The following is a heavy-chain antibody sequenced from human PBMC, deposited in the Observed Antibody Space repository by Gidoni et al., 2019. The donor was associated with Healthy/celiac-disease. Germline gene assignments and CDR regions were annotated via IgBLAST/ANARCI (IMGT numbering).Heavy chain of an antibody. J-gene: IGHJ4*02. CDR3: ARIDIVATYYFDY. CDR1: GGSISSSSYY. Sequence: QLQLQESGPGLVKPSETLSLTCTVSGGSISSSSYYWGWIRQPPGKGLEWIGSIYYSGSTYYNPSLKSRVTISVDTSKNQFSLKLSSVTAADTAVYYCARIDIVATYYFDYWGQGTLVTVSS. CDR2: IYYSGST. D-gene: IGHD5-12*01. V-gene: IGHV4-39*01.